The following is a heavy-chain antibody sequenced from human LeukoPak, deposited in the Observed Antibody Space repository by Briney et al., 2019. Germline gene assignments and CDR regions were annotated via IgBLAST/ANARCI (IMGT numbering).Heavy chain of an antibody. J-gene: IGHJ3*02. V-gene: IGHV3-33*08. CDR1: GFTFSSHW. CDR3: ARGKIQLWLITMNDAFDI. CDR2: IWYDGSNK. D-gene: IGHD5-18*01. Sequence: GGSLRLSCAASGFTFSSHWMSCVRQAPGKGLEWVAVIWYDGSNKYYADSVKGRFTISRDNSKNTLYLQMNSLRAEDTAVYYCARGKIQLWLITMNDAFDIWGQGTMVTVSS.